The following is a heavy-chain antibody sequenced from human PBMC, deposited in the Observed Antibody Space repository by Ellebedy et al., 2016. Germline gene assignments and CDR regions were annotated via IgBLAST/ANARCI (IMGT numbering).Heavy chain of an antibody. D-gene: IGHD2-21*01. CDR1: GFTFSNFF. CDR3: AKHETDGDYYFDL. CDR2: ISAGGDIT. Sequence: GGSLKISXVASGFTFSNFFMSWVRQAPGGGLEWISTISAGGDITFSADSVKGRFTISRDNSRDTLYLQMNSLRAEDTAVYYCAKHETDGDYYFDLWGRGTLVTVSS. V-gene: IGHV3-23*01. J-gene: IGHJ2*01.